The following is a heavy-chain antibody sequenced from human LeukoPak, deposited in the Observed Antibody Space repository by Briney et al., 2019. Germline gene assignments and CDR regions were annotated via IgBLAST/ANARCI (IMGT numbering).Heavy chain of an antibody. CDR2: IWYGGSNK. CDR3: AKDAAAAGGAFDI. D-gene: IGHD6-13*01. V-gene: IGHV3-30*02. J-gene: IGHJ3*02. Sequence: GGSLRLSCAASGFTFSSYGMHWVRQAPGKGLEWVAVIWYGGSNKYYADSVKGRFTISRDNSKNTLHLQMNSLRAEDTAVYYCAKDAAAAGGAFDIWGQGTMVTVSS. CDR1: GFTFSSYG.